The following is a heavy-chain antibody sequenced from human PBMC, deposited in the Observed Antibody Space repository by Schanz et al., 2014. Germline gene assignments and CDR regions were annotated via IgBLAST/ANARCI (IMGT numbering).Heavy chain of an antibody. CDR2: ISPSSSYI. J-gene: IGHJ6*02. D-gene: IGHD2-15*01. CDR1: GFTFSSYN. V-gene: IGHV3-21*02. CDR3: ARVELSVYYYAMDV. Sequence: EVQLVESGEGLVRPGDSLRLSCAASGFTFSSYNINWVRQAPGKGLEYISSISPSSSYIYYADSVKGRFTISRDNAKNSLYLQMNSLRAEDAAVYYCARVELSVYYYAMDVWGQGTTVTVSS.